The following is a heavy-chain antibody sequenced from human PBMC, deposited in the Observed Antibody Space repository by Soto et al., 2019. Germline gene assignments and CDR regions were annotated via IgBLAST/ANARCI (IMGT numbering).Heavy chain of an antibody. CDR1: GGTFSSYA. D-gene: IGHD2-15*01. CDR2: IIPIFGTA. V-gene: IGHV1-69*12. Sequence: QVQLVQSGAEVKKPGSSVKVSCKASGGTFSSYAISWVRQAHGQGLEWMGGIIPIFGTANYAQKFQGRVTITADESTSTAYTELSSLRSEDTAVYYCARAPVVDFYYYYGMDVWGQGTTVTVSS. J-gene: IGHJ6*02. CDR3: ARAPVVDFYYYYGMDV.